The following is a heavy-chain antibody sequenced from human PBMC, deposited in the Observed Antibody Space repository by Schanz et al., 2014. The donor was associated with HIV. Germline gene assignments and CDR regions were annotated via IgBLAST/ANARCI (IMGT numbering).Heavy chain of an antibody. CDR1: GYTFTNYF. D-gene: IGHD5-12*01. Sequence: QVRLAQSGAEVKRPGASVTVSCKASGYTFTNYFIHWVRQAPGQGLEWMGGIIPNFGTANYAQKFQGRVTIIADESTSTAYMDLRSLRSDDTAVYYCARGAAEMATMTPWRYWGQGTLVTVSS. J-gene: IGHJ4*02. CDR2: IIPNFGTA. CDR3: ARGAAEMATMTPWRY. V-gene: IGHV1-69*01.